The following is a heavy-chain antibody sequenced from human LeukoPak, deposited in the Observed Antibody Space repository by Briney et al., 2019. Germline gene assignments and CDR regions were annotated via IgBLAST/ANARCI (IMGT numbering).Heavy chain of an antibody. V-gene: IGHV4-59*01. D-gene: IGHD4-17*01. CDR1: GGSINSYY. CDR3: ARENGDYGRSGGDYFDY. Sequence: SETLSLTCSVSGGSINSYYWSWIRQPPGKGLEWIGYIYYSGSTNYNPSLKSRVTISVDTSKNQFSLKLSSVTAADTAVYYCARENGDYGRSGGDYFDYWGQGTLVTVSS. J-gene: IGHJ4*02. CDR2: IYYSGST.